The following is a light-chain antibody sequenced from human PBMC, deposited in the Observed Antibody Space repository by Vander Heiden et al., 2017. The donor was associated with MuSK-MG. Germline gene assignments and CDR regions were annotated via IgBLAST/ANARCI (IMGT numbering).Light chain of an antibody. J-gene: IGKJ3*01. V-gene: IGKV1-39*01. CDR3: QQTYSTQT. Sequence: DIQMTQSPSSLSASVGDRVTITCRASQSIRIYLNWYQQKPGKAPKLLIFAASSLQSGVPSRFSGSGSGTDFTLTISSLQPEDFASYYCQQTYSTQTFGPGTKVAIK. CDR2: AAS. CDR1: QSIRIY.